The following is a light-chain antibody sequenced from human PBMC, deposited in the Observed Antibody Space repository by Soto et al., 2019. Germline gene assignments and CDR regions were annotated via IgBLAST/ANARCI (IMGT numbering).Light chain of an antibody. CDR2: GAS. J-gene: IGKJ3*01. Sequence: EIVMTQSRATLSVSPGERATLSCRASQSVSSNLAWYQQKPGQAPRLLIYGASTRATVIPARFSGSGSGTEFTLTISSLQSEDFAVYYCQQYSNWPITFGPGTKVDIK. CDR1: QSVSSN. V-gene: IGKV3-15*01. CDR3: QQYSNWPIT.